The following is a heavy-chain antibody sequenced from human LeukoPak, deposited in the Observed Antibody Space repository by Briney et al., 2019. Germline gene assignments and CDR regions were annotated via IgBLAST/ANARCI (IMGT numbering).Heavy chain of an antibody. J-gene: IGHJ4*02. D-gene: IGHD3-16*01. CDR3: ARVGAPGGLRPYHYYY. CDR2: IDPVSGIT. Sequence: ASVKVSCKASGYIFSDYWIHWVRQAPGRGLECLGWIDPVSGITNQPQKFQGRITVTRDTSASTVYMDLTGLTTDDTALYYCARVGAPGGLRPYHYYYWGQGTLVTVSS. CDR1: GYIFSDYW. V-gene: IGHV1-2*02.